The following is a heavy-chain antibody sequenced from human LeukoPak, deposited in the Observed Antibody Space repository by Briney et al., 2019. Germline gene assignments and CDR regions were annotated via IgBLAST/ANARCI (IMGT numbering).Heavy chain of an antibody. CDR1: GYTFTTYG. D-gene: IGHD6-19*01. CDR3: VRDSSPFAY. J-gene: IGHJ4*02. V-gene: IGHV1-18*01. Sequence: GASVKVSCKASGYTFTTYGFSWVRQAPGQGLEWMGWVSVFDNDNRVYAQKFQDRVTLTTDTSTSTAYMELRSLRSDDTAVYYCVRDSSPFAYWGQGTLVTVSS. CDR2: VSVFDNDNR.